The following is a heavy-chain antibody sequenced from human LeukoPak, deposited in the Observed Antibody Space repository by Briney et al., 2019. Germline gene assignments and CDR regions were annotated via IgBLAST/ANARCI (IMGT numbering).Heavy chain of an antibody. V-gene: IGHV3-30*18. CDR1: GFTFSSYG. Sequence: GGSLRLSCAAPGFTFSSYGMHWVRQAPGKGLEWVAVISYDGSNKYYADSVKGRFTISRDNSKNTLYLQMNSLRAEDTAVYYCAKGRMDVWGQGTTVTVSS. CDR3: AKGRMDV. CDR2: ISYDGSNK. J-gene: IGHJ6*02.